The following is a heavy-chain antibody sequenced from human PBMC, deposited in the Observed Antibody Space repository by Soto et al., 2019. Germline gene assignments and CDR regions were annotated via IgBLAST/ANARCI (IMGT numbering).Heavy chain of an antibody. CDR1: GYTFTSYD. Sequence: ASVKVSCKASGYTFTSYDINWVRQATGQGLEWMGWMNPNSGNTGYAQKFQGRVTMTRNTSISTAYMELSSLRSEDTAVYYCAREPYSYGYGAYYYXMDGWAQGTTVTVSS. CDR3: AREPYSYGYGAYYYXMDG. V-gene: IGHV1-8*01. J-gene: IGHJ6*02. CDR2: MNPNSGNT. D-gene: IGHD5-18*01.